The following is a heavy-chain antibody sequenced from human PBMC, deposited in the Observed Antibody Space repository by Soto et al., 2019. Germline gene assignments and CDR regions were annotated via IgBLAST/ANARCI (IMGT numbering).Heavy chain of an antibody. V-gene: IGHV4-39*01. D-gene: IGHD6-13*01. CDR3: ARGSSSWNNWFDP. CDR1: GGSISSSSYY. CDR2: IYYSGST. Sequence: SETLSLTCTVSGGSISSSSYYWGWIRQPPGKGLEWIGSIYYSGSTYYNPSLKSRVTISVDTSKNQFSLKLSSVTAADTAVYYCARGSSSWNNWFDPWGQGTLVTVSS. J-gene: IGHJ5*02.